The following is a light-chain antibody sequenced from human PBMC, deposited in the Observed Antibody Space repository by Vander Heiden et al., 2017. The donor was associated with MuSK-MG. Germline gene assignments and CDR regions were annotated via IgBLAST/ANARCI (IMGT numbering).Light chain of an antibody. CDR2: KAS. Sequence: DIQMTQSPSTLSAPVGDRVTITCRASQSINNWLAWYQQKPGKAPKLLIYKASSLESGVPSRSSGSESGTEFTLTISSLQPDDFATFYCQQDSSYPITFGGGTKVEIK. J-gene: IGKJ4*01. CDR3: QQDSSYPIT. CDR1: QSINNW. V-gene: IGKV1-5*03.